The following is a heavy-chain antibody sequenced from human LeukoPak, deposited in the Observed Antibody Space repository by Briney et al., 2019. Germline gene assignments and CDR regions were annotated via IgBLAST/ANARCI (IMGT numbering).Heavy chain of an antibody. CDR2: INHSGST. CDR1: GGSFSDYY. V-gene: IGHV4-34*01. D-gene: IGHD2-2*01. Sequence: SETLSLTCAVYGGSFSDYYWSWIRQPPGKGLEWIGEINHSGSTYYNPSLKSRVTKSVDTSKNQFSLKMTSVTAADTAVYYCAKGPSTQYILVLSDAFDVWGQGTMVSVSS. CDR3: AKGPSTQYILVLSDAFDV. J-gene: IGHJ3*01.